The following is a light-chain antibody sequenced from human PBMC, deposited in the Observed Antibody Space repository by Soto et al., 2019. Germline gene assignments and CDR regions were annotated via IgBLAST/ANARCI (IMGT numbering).Light chain of an antibody. CDR2: DAS. J-gene: IGKJ5*01. CDR1: QSISSW. CDR3: HQYNNYSST. V-gene: IGKV1-5*01. Sequence: DIQMTQSPSTLSASVGDRVTITCRASQSISSWLAWYQQKPGKAPKLLIYDASSLESGVPSRFSGSGSGTDFTLTISSLQPEDFATFYCHQYNNYSSTFGQGTRLEI.